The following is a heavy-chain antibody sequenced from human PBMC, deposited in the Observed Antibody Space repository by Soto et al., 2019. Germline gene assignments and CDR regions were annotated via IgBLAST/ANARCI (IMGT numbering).Heavy chain of an antibody. J-gene: IGHJ4*02. V-gene: IGHV2-5*01. CDR3: AHSGGYDFWSGFKLDY. D-gene: IGHD3-3*01. CDR1: GFSLSTSGVG. CDR2: IYWNDDK. Sequence: GXGPTLVNPTQTLTLTCTFSGFSLSTSGVGVGWIRQPPGKALEWLALIYWNDDKRYSPSLKSRLTITKDTSKNQVVLTMTNMDPVDTATYYCAHSGGYDFWSGFKLDYWGQGTLVTVSS.